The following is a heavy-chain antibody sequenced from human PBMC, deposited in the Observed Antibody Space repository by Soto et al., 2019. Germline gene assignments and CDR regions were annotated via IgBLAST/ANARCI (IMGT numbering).Heavy chain of an antibody. CDR2: ISYDGSNK. Sequence: LSLTCAASGFTFSSYAMHWVRQAPGKGLEWVAVISYDGSNKYYADSVKGRFTISRDNSKNTLYLQMNSLRAEDTAVYYCARDSAPYYDSSGPLYWGQGTLVTVSS. V-gene: IGHV3-30-3*01. D-gene: IGHD3-22*01. CDR3: ARDSAPYYDSSGPLY. J-gene: IGHJ4*02. CDR1: GFTFSSYA.